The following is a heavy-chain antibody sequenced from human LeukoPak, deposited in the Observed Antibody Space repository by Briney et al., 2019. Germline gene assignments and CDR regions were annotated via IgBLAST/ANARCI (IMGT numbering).Heavy chain of an antibody. D-gene: IGHD6-6*01. CDR1: GYTFTSYD. J-gene: IGHJ3*02. V-gene: IGHV1-8*03. Sequence: ASVKVSCKASGYTFTSYDINWVRQATGQGLEWMGWMNPNSGNTGYAQEFQGRVTITRNTSISTAYMELSSLRSEDTAVHYCARYSSSSSAFDIWGQGTMVTVSS. CDR2: MNPNSGNT. CDR3: ARYSSSSSAFDI.